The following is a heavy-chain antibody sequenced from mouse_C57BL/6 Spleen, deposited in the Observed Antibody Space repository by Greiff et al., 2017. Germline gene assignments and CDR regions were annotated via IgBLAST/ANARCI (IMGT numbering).Heavy chain of an antibody. CDR3: ARSGEYDYAMDY. CDR2: INPSSGYT. V-gene: IGHV1-7*01. CDR1: GYTFTSYW. J-gene: IGHJ4*01. Sequence: VQLQQSGAELAKPGASVKLSCKASGYTFTSYWMHWVKQRPGQGLEWIGYINPSSGYTKYNQKFKDKATLTADNSSSTAYMQLSSLTYEDSAVYYCARSGEYDYAMDYWGQGTSVTVSS. D-gene: IGHD5-1*01.